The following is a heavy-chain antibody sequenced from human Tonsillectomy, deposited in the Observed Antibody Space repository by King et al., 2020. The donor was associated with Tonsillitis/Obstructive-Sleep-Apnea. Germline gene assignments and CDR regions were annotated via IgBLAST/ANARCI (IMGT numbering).Heavy chain of an antibody. CDR2: IYPGDSET. V-gene: IGHV5-51*01. CDR3: AILFHSEAVADDAFDI. CDR1: GYSFSSYW. J-gene: IGHJ3*02. D-gene: IGHD6-19*01. Sequence: QLVQSGAEVKKPGESLKISCKGSGYSFSSYWIGWVRQMPGKGLEWMGIIYPGDSETRYSPSFQGQVTISADKSISTAYLQWSSLKASDTAMYYCAILFHSEAVADDAFDIWGQGTMVTVSS.